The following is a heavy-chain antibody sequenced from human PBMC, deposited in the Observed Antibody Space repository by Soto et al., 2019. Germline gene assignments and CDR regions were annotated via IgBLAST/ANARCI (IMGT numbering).Heavy chain of an antibody. CDR2: INSDGSST. CDR3: ARDFEE. J-gene: IGHJ4*02. CDR1: GFTFSTFW. Sequence: PGGSLRLSCEASGFTFSTFWMHWVRQAPGKGLVWVSRINSDGSSTYYADSVKGRVTISRDNAKNTLYLQLNSLRPEDTAVYYCARDFEEWGQGTLVTVSS. V-gene: IGHV3-74*01.